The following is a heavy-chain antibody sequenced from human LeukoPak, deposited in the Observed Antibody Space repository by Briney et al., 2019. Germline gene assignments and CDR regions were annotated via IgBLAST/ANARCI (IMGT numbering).Heavy chain of an antibody. J-gene: IGHJ4*02. CDR3: ARDHNYAFDN. D-gene: IGHD1-1*01. CDR2: IGISSGNT. CDR1: GFIFSDYS. Sequence: PGGTLRLSCVDSGFIFSDYSMNWVRQATGKGLEWISYIGISSGNTKYADSVKGRFTISGDNTKNSLYLQMNSLRVEDTAVYYCARDHNYAFDNWGQGTLVTVSS. V-gene: IGHV3-48*04.